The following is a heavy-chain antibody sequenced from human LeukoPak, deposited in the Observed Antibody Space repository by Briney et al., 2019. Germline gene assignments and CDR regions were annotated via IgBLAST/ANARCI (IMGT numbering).Heavy chain of an antibody. Sequence: GGSLRLSCAASGFTFDDYVMNWVRHAPGKGLEWVSGISWSSGTIGYADSVKGRFTISRDNAKNSLYLQMNSLRAEDTALYYCVKGAAYHLGDAFDIWGQGTMVTVSS. V-gene: IGHV3-9*01. CDR2: ISWSSGTI. D-gene: IGHD1-26*01. CDR1: GFTFDDYV. CDR3: VKGAAYHLGDAFDI. J-gene: IGHJ3*02.